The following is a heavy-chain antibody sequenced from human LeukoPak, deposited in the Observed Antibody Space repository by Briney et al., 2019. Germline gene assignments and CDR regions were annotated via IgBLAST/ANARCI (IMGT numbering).Heavy chain of an antibody. CDR2: ISDRGDTT. CDR3: AEGLGFFPQFDF. J-gene: IGHJ4*02. D-gene: IGHD6-19*01. CDR1: GFTFDAEA. Sequence: GGSLRLSCTVSGFTFDAEAMTWIRQGPGKGLEWVSTISDRGDTTYYADSVKGRFSISRDNSKGTLYLQMNTLRAEDTAFYYCAEGLGFFPQFDFWSRGTLVAVSS. V-gene: IGHV3-23*01.